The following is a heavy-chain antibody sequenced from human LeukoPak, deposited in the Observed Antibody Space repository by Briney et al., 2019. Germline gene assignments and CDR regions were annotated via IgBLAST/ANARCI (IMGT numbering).Heavy chain of an antibody. CDR1: GDSISSYY. CDR2: IYYSGST. Sequence: SETLPLTCTVSGDSISSYYWSWIRQPPGKGLEWVGYIYYSGSTNYNPSLKSRLTISVDTSKNQFSLKLRSVTAADTAVYYCARYIAVAGTFYFDYWGQGTLVTVSS. CDR3: ARYIAVAGTFYFDY. J-gene: IGHJ4*02. D-gene: IGHD6-19*01. V-gene: IGHV4-59*01.